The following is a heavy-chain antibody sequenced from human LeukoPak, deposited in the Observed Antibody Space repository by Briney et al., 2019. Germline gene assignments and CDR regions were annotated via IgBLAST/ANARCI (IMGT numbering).Heavy chain of an antibody. CDR1: GFTFSTYS. CDR3: ARETTTIFGMVPYLFDH. Sequence: NPGGSLRLSCAAAGFTFSTYSMSWVRQAPGKGLEWVSSSSSSSSYKYYADSMKGRVTISRDNAKNSLYLQMNSLRPEDTAVYYCARETTTIFGMVPYLFDHWGQGTLVTVSS. CDR2: SSSSSSYK. V-gene: IGHV3-21*01. D-gene: IGHD3-3*01. J-gene: IGHJ4*02.